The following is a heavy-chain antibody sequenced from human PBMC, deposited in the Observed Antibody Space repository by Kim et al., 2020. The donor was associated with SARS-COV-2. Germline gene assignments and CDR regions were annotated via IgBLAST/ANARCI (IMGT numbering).Heavy chain of an antibody. V-gene: IGHV4-61*01. J-gene: IGHJ3*02. CDR3: ARAYSSGSYYSGAFDI. CDR1: GGSVSSGSYY. Sequence: SETLSLTCTVSGGSVSSGSYYWSWIRQPPGKGLDWIGYIYYSGSTNYNPSLKSRVTISVDTSKNQFSLKLSSVTAADTAVYYCARAYSSGSYYSGAFDIWGQGTMVTVSS. D-gene: IGHD1-26*01. CDR2: IYYSGST.